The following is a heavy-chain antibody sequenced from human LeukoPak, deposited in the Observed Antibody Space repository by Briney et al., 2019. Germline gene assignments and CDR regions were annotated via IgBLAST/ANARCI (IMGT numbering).Heavy chain of an antibody. CDR3: AKDRRLQLPFDY. CDR1: GFTFSSYD. J-gene: IGHJ4*02. Sequence: PGGSLRLSCAASGFTFSSYDMHWVRQAPGKGLEWVAVISYDGNNKYYADSVKGRFTTSRDNSKNTLYLQMNSLRAEDTAVYYCAKDRRLQLPFDYWGQGTLVTVSS. V-gene: IGHV3-30-3*01. D-gene: IGHD5-24*01. CDR2: ISYDGNNK.